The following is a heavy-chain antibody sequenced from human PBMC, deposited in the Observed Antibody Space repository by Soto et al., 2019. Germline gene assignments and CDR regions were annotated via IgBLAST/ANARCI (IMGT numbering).Heavy chain of an antibody. CDR2: AHHSGRT. J-gene: IGHJ6*02. D-gene: IGHD3-16*01. CDR1: GDSISSSNW. V-gene: IGHV4-4*02. Sequence: PSXTLSLTCTVSGDSISSSNWWNWVRHPPWKGLEWIGEAHHSGRTNYNPSLKSRVTISVDRSQNHFSLKLSSVTAADTAVYYCARHNGPLYVGYYYDMDVWGQGTTVTVSS. CDR3: ARHNGPLYVGYYYDMDV.